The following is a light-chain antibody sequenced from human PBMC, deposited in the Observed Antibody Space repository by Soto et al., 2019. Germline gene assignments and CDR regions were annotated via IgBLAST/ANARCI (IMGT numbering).Light chain of an antibody. J-gene: IGLJ1*01. CDR1: SSDVGGYNY. Sequence: QSALTQPASVSGYPGQSITISCTGTSSDVGGYNYVSWYQQHPGKAPKLMIYDVSNRPSGVSNRFSGSKSGNTASLTISGLQAEDEADYYCSSYTSSSTLRVFGTGTKLTVL. CDR3: SSYTSSSTLRV. V-gene: IGLV2-14*01. CDR2: DVS.